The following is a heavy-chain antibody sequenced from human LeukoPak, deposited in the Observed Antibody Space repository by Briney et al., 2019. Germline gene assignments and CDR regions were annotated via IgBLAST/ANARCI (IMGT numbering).Heavy chain of an antibody. CDR2: MNPNSGNT. Sequence: VASVKVSCKASGYTFTSYGISWVRQATGQGLEWMGWMNPNSGNTGYAQKFQGRVTMTRNTSISTAYMELSSLRSEDTAVYYCAREGEWFGEYGMDVWGQETTVTVSS. CDR3: AREGEWFGEYGMDV. CDR1: GYTFTSYG. V-gene: IGHV1-8*02. D-gene: IGHD3-10*01. J-gene: IGHJ6*02.